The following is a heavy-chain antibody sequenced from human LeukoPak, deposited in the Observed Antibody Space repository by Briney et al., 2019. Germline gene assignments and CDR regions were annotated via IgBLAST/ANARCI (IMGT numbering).Heavy chain of an antibody. CDR1: GFTFSSYA. CDR2: ISYDGSNK. D-gene: IGHD5-24*01. J-gene: IGHJ4*02. CDR3: ARSRVGLDY. Sequence: GGSLRLSCAASGFTFSSYAMHWVRQAPGKGLEWVAVISYDGSNKYYADSVKGRFTISRDNSKNTLYLQMNSLRAEDTAVYYCARSRVGLDYWGQGTLVTVSS. V-gene: IGHV3-30*04.